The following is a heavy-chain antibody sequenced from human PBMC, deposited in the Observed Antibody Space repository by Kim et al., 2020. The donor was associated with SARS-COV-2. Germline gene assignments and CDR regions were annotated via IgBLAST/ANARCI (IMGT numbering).Heavy chain of an antibody. J-gene: IGHJ4*02. Sequence: GGSLRLSCAASGFTFDDYTMHWVRQAPGKGLGWVSLISWDGGSTYYADSVKGRFTISRDNSKNSLYLQMNSLRTEDTALYYCVLGSGSYFLFDYWGQGTL. CDR2: ISWDGGST. CDR3: VLGSGSYFLFDY. CDR1: GFTFDDYT. V-gene: IGHV3-43*01. D-gene: IGHD3-10*01.